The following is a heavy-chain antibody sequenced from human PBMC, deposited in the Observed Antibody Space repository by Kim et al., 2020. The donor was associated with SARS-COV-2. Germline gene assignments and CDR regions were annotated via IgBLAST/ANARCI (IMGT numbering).Heavy chain of an antibody. CDR3: AREKKRYSSGWYSTDYYGMDV. D-gene: IGHD6-19*01. CDR1: GGSISSYY. Sequence: SETLSLTCTVSGGSISSYYWSWIRQPAGKGLEWIGRIYTSGSTNYNPSLKSRVTMSVDTSKNQFSLKLSSVTAADTAVYYCAREKKRYSSGWYSTDYYGMDVWGQGTTVTVSS. CDR2: IYTSGST. J-gene: IGHJ6*02. V-gene: IGHV4-4*07.